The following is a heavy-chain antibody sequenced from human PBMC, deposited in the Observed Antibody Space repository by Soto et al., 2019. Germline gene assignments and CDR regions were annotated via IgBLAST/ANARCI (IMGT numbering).Heavy chain of an antibody. CDR2: ISWKSGSI. Sequence: SLRLSYAASGFTCGDYARHWVRQAPGKVLEWVSGISWKSGSIGYADSVKGRIVISRDNSKDSLYLQMDTLRPDDTAIYYCARETVTSLTPYQGFYYYGMDVWGQGTTVTVSS. CDR1: GFTCGDYA. V-gene: IGHV3-9*01. CDR3: ARETVTSLTPYQGFYYYGMDV. J-gene: IGHJ6*02. D-gene: IGHD2-2*01.